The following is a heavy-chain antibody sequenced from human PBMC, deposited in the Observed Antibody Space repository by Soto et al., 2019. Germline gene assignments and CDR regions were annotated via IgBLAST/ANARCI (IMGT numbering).Heavy chain of an antibody. CDR1: GDSVSSGDYY. J-gene: IGHJ4*02. V-gene: IGHV4-31*03. CDR2: IYYSGST. Sequence: SETLSLTCSVSGDSVSSGDYYWSWIRQPPGKGLEWIGYIYYSGSTYYNPSLKSRVTISVDTSKNQFSLKLSSVTAADTAVYYCARAARTARYDYWGQGTLVTVSS. D-gene: IGHD6-6*01. CDR3: ARAARTARYDY.